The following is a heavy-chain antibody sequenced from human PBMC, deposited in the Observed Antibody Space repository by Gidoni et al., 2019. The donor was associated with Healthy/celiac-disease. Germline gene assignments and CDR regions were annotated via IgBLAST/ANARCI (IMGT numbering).Heavy chain of an antibody. CDR2: IKQDGSEK. V-gene: IGHV3-7*03. CDR1: GFTFSSYW. D-gene: IGHD5-12*01. Sequence: EVQLVESGGGLVQPGGSLRLSCSASGFTFSSYWMSWVRQAPGKGLEWVANIKQDGSEKYYVDSVKGRFTISRDNAKNSLYLQMNSLRAEDTAVYYCARDIQWPSDGMDVWGQGTTVTVSS. CDR3: ARDIQWPSDGMDV. J-gene: IGHJ6*02.